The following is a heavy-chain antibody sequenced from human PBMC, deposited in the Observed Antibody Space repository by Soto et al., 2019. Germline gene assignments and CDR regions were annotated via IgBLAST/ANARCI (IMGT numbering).Heavy chain of an antibody. J-gene: IGHJ3*02. CDR3: ARTEKPAAVGPTNAFDI. CDR2: IIPIFGTA. Sequence: QVQLVQSGAEVKKPGSSVKVSCKASGGTFSSYAISWVRQAPGQGLEWMGGIIPIFGTANYAQKFQGRVTITADESTSTAYMELSSLRSEDTAVYYCARTEKPAAVGPTNAFDIWGQGTMVTVSS. V-gene: IGHV1-69*01. CDR1: GGTFSSYA. D-gene: IGHD6-13*01.